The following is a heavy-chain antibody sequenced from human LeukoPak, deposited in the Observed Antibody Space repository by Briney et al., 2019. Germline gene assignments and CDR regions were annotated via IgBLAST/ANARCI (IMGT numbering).Heavy chain of an antibody. J-gene: IGHJ4*02. CDR3: AKDLLLGSKGYFDY. D-gene: IGHD1-26*01. CDR2: IWYDASNK. CDR1: GFTFSSFG. Sequence: GGSLRLSCAASGFTFSSFGMHWVRQAPGKGLEWVAVIWYDASNKYYADSVKGRFTISRDNSKNTLYLQMNSLRAEDTAIYYCAKDLLLGSKGYFDYWGQGTLVTVSS. V-gene: IGHV3-33*06.